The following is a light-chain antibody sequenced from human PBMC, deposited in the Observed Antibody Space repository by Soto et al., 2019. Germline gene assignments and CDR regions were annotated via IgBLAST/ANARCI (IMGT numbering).Light chain of an antibody. V-gene: IGKV3-20*01. Sequence: EIVLTQSPGPLSLSPGARATLSCRASQSVSSSYLAWYQQKPGQAPRLLIYGASSRATGIPDRFSGSGSGTDFTLNISRLEPEDFAVYYCQQYGSSWTFGQGTKVEIK. CDR2: GAS. J-gene: IGKJ1*01. CDR1: QSVSSSY. CDR3: QQYGSSWT.